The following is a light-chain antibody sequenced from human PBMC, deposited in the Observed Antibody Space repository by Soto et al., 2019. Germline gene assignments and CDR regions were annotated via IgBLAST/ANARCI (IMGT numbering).Light chain of an antibody. CDR3: QQYNSYSPWT. Sequence: DIQMTQSPSTLTASVGDGVTITCRASQSISSWLAWYQQKPGKAPKLLIYDASSLESGVPSRFSGSGSGTEFSLTISSLQPDDFATYYCQQYNSYSPWTFGQGTKV. J-gene: IGKJ1*01. CDR2: DAS. CDR1: QSISSW. V-gene: IGKV1-5*01.